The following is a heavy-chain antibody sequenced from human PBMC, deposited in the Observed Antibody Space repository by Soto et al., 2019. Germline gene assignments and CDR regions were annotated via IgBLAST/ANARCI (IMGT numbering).Heavy chain of an antibody. CDR1: GGTFSSYA. CDR2: IIPMFGTA. Sequence: QVQLVQSGAEVKKPGSSVKVSCKASGGTFSSYATSWVRQAPGQGLEWMGGIIPMFGTAHYAQKFQGRVTIAADDTTSAAYVALSSLRSEDTAVYYCARELGAVAVAGRAFAYWGQGSLVIVSS. J-gene: IGHJ4*02. D-gene: IGHD6-19*01. V-gene: IGHV1-69*12. CDR3: ARELGAVAVAGRAFAY.